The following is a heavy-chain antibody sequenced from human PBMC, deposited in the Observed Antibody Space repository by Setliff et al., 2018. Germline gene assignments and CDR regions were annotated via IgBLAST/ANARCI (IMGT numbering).Heavy chain of an antibody. V-gene: IGHV4-59*01. D-gene: IGHD2-15*01. CDR2: IYYSGTT. CDR3: ARENGYCSGGACYFMFDY. J-gene: IGHJ4*02. Sequence: SETLSLTCTVSSASRSINTYYWSWIRQPPGKGLDWVGNIYYSGTTNYNPPLKSRVTLSLDTSKNQFSLELSSVTAADTAMYYCARENGYCSGGACYFMFDYWGQGTLVTVSS. CDR1: SASRSINTYY.